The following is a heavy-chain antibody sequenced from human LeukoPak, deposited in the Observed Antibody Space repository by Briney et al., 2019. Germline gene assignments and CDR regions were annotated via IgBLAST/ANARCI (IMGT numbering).Heavy chain of an antibody. CDR2: IRSNSGTI. CDR1: GFPFSTYS. V-gene: IGHV3-48*01. J-gene: IGHJ4*02. CDR3: ARASALEYCSGSSFPFDL. D-gene: IGHD2-15*01. Sequence: GGSLRLSCAASGFPFSTYSMDWVRQAPGKGLEWVSYIRSNSGTIYYADSVKGRFTVSRDNAKSSLYLQMNSLRAEDTAVYYCARASALEYCSGSSFPFDLWGQGTLVTVSS.